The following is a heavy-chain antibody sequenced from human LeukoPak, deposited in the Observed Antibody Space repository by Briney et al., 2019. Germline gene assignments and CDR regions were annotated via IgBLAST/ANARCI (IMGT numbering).Heavy chain of an antibody. D-gene: IGHD5-18*01. J-gene: IGHJ6*02. Sequence: SETLSLTCTVSGGSISSYYWSWIRQPPGKGLEWIGYNYYSGSTNYNPSLKSRVTISVDTSKNQFSLKLSSVTAADTAVYYCARGVDTAMVHYYYYYGMDVWGQGTTVTVSS. CDR1: GGSISSYY. CDR3: ARGVDTAMVHYYYYYGMDV. CDR2: NYYSGST. V-gene: IGHV4-59*01.